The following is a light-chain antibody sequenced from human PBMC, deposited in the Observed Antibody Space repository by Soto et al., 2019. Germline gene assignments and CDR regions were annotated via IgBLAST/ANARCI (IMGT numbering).Light chain of an antibody. V-gene: IGKV2-30*01. J-gene: IGKJ1*01. CDR3: MQGTLWPWT. Sequence: DVVMTQSPLSLPVTLGQPASISCTSSLSLVDSGGNTYFNWYQQRPGQPPRRLIYKISNRESGVPDRFSASGSGTDFTLSISRVEAEDLGVYYCMQGTLWPWTFGQGTKVEIK. CDR2: KIS. CDR1: LSLVDSGGNTY.